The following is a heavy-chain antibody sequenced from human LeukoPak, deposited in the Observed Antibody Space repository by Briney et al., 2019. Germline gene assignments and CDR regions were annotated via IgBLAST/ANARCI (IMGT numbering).Heavy chain of an antibody. Sequence: PSETLSLTCTVSGYSISSGYYWGWIRQPPGKGREWIGSIYHSGSTYYNPSLKSRVTISVDTSKNQFSLKLSSVTAADTAVYYCARALVDTAIYFDYWGQGTLVTVSS. D-gene: IGHD5-18*01. CDR3: ARALVDTAIYFDY. V-gene: IGHV4-38-2*02. J-gene: IGHJ4*02. CDR1: GYSISSGYY. CDR2: IYHSGST.